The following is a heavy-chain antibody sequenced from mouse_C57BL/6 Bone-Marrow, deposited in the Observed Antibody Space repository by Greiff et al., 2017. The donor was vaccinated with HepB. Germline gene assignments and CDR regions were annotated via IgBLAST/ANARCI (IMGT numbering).Heavy chain of an antibody. CDR3: ARSVFITYFDY. CDR1: GYTFTDYY. CDR2: IYPGSGNT. Sequence: QVQLKESGAELVRPGASVKLSCKASGYTFTDYYINWVKQRPGQGLEWIARIYPGSGNTYYNEKFKGKATLTAEKSSSTAYMQLSSLTSEDSAVYFCARSVFITYFDYWGQGTTLTVSS. J-gene: IGHJ2*01. D-gene: IGHD1-1*01. V-gene: IGHV1-76*01.